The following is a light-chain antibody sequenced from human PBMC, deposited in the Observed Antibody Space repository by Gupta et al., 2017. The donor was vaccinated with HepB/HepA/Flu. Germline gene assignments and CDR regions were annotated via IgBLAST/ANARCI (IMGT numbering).Light chain of an antibody. J-gene: IGKJ1*01. CDR3: QQRNNSQWS. CDR1: QSISRY. Sequence: LTQSPATLSLSPGERATLSCRASQSISRYLAWYQQKPVHPPRLLISDASNRATGVPARFRGSGSGTDFTLTIRSREPEDFAVYYCQQRNNSQWSFGQWTRVEIK. V-gene: IGKV3-11*01. CDR2: DAS.